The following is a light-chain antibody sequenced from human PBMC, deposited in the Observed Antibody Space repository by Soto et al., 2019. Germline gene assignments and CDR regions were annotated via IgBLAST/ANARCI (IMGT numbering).Light chain of an antibody. CDR2: EVS. CDR3: SSYTSSSTLYV. CDR1: SSDVGAYNY. Sequence: QSVLTQPASVSGSPGQSITISCTGTSSDVGAYNYVSWYQQHPGKAPKLMIYEVSNRPSGVSNRFSGSKSGNTAPLTISGLQAEDEADYYCSSYTSSSTLYVFGTGTKVTVL. V-gene: IGLV2-14*01. J-gene: IGLJ1*01.